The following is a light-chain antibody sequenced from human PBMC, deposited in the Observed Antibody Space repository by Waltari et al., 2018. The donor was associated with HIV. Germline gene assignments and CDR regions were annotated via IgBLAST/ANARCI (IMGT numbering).Light chain of an antibody. CDR1: SSTIGSNH. Sequence: QSVLSQPPSASGTPGQRVTFSCSGSSSTIGSNHLYWYQQFPGTAPNLLIYRNYQRPSGVPDRFSGSKSGTSASLAISGLRSEDEADYYCAVWDVSLNGRVFGGGTKLTVL. CDR2: RNY. J-gene: IGLJ3*02. V-gene: IGLV1-47*01. CDR3: AVWDVSLNGRV.